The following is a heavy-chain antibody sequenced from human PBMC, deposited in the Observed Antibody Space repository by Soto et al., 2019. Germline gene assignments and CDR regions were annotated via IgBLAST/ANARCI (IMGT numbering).Heavy chain of an antibody. Sequence: PSETLSLTCTVSGGSISSGDYYWSWIRQPPGKGLEWIGYIYYSGSTYYNPSLKSRVTISVDTSKNQFSLKLSSVTAADTAVYYCARDWFWSGYEWFDPWGQGTQVTVSS. CDR1: GGSISSGDYY. V-gene: IGHV4-30-4*01. CDR3: ARDWFWSGYEWFDP. CDR2: IYYSGST. D-gene: IGHD3-3*01. J-gene: IGHJ5*02.